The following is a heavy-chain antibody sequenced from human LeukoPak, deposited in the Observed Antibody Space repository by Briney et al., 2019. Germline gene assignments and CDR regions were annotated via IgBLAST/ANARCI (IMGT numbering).Heavy chain of an antibody. V-gene: IGHV4-59*01. CDR3: ARGRYSAGDNWFDP. D-gene: IGHD3-9*01. CDR1: GGSISPSY. Sequence: PSETLSLTCTVSGGSISPSYWSWIRQSPGKGLEWIGYIHYTGSTNYNPSLKSRVTMLIDTSKNQFSLKLSSVTAADTAVYYCARGRYSAGDNWFDPWGQGTLVTVSS. CDR2: IHYTGST. J-gene: IGHJ5*02.